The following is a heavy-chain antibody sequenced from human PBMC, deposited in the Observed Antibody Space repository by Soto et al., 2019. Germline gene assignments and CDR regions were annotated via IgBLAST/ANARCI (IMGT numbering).Heavy chain of an antibody. CDR2: IYYSGST. V-gene: IGHV4-30-4*01. CDR3: ARDEPDYYGMDV. Sequence: QVQLQESGPGLVKPSQTLSRTCTVPGGSISSGDYYWSWIRQPPGKGLEWIGYIYYSGSTYYNPSLKSRVTISVDTSKIQFSLKLSSVTAADTAVYYCARDEPDYYGMDVWGQGTTVTVSS. CDR1: GGSISSGDYY. J-gene: IGHJ6*02.